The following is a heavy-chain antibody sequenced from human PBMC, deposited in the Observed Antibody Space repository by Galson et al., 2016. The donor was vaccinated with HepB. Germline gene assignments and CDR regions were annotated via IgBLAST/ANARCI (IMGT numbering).Heavy chain of an antibody. CDR1: GGSISSGTYY. CDR3: ARSPSMIRGVILDS. V-gene: IGHV4-39*07. Sequence: LSLTCTVSGGSISSGTYYWGWIRQPPGKGLEWIGTIYSGGRTYYNPSLMSRLTISVDTSKNQFSLKLSSVTAADTAMYYCARSPSMIRGVILDSWGQGTLVTVSS. CDR2: IYSGGRT. D-gene: IGHD3-10*01. J-gene: IGHJ4*02.